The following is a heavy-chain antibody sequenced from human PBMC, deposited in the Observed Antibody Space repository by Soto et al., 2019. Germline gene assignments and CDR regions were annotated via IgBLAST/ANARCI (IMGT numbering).Heavy chain of an antibody. V-gene: IGHV3-23*01. CDR2: ISGSGGST. CDR3: AMFPLRGGDYYGMDV. J-gene: IGHJ6*02. CDR1: GFTFSSYA. D-gene: IGHD4-17*01. Sequence: GGSLRLSCAASGFTFSSYAMSWVRQAPGKGLEWVSAISGSGGSTYYADSVKGRFTISRDNSKNTLYLQMNSLRAEDTAVYYCAMFPLRGGDYYGMDVWGQGTTVTVSS.